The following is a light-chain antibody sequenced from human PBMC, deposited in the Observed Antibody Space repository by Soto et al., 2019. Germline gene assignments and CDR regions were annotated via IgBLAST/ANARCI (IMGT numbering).Light chain of an antibody. J-gene: IGLJ2*01. Sequence: QSVLTQSPSASASLGASVKRTCTLSSGHSSYAIAWHQQQPEKGPRYLMTLNSDGRHSKGDGIPDRFSRSSSGAERYLTISRLQSEDEADYYCQTWGTGIQVFGGGTKLTVL. CDR3: QTWGTGIQV. CDR1: SGHSSYA. V-gene: IGLV4-69*01. CDR2: LNSDGRH.